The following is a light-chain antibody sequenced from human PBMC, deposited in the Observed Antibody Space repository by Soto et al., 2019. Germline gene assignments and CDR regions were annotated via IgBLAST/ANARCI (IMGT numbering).Light chain of an antibody. Sequence: EIVLTHSPATLSLSPGEGATVSCRASQSVSSHLAWYQQKRGQAPRLLIYDASSRASGIPARFSGRGSGTDLALTVSYLEPEDFAIYYCQHVGNWRLTLGQRARLQI. CDR3: QHVGNWRLT. J-gene: IGKJ5*01. CDR1: QSVSSH. CDR2: DAS. V-gene: IGKV3-11*01.